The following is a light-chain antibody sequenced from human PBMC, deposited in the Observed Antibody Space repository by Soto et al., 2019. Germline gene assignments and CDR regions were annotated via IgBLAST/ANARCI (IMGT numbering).Light chain of an antibody. CDR2: GAS. J-gene: IGKJ2*01. Sequence: EIVLTQSPGTLSSSPGERATLSCRASQAVGNAYLAWYQHKPGQVPRLLIHGASNRATGIPDRFSGGGSGTDFTPTINRLEPEDFAVYYCQQFGSSPYTFGQGTRLEIK. CDR3: QQFGSSPYT. V-gene: IGKV3-20*01. CDR1: QAVGNAY.